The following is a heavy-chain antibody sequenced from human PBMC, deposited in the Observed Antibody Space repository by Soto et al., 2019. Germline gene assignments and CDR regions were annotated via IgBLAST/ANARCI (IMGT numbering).Heavy chain of an antibody. V-gene: IGHV1-8*01. CDR3: ARGLLWFGGSPHYYYMDV. J-gene: IGHJ6*03. Sequence: QVQLVQSGAEVKKPGASVKVSCKASGYTFTSYDINWVRQATGQGLEWMGWMNPNTGNTVYAQKFQGRVNMTRNTSISTAYMELSRLRSEDTAVYFCARGLLWFGGSPHYYYMDVWGKGTTVTVSS. CDR1: GYTFTSYD. CDR2: MNPNTGNT. D-gene: IGHD3-10*01.